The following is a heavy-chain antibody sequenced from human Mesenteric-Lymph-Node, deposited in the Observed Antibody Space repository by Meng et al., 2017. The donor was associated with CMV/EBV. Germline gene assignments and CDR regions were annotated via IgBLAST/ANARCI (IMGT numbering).Heavy chain of an antibody. CDR1: SISSGGYK. V-gene: IGHV4-31*02. D-gene: IGHD2-15*01. J-gene: IGHJ3*02. CDR2: IYYTGTT. CDR3: ARDVGCRDGICVHGIDI. Sequence: SISSGGYKWTWVRQHPEEGLEWIGNIYYTGTTAYNPSLKSRIIISVDKSKTQFSLMLSSVTAADTAVYYCARDVGCRDGICVHGIDIWGQGTMVTVSS.